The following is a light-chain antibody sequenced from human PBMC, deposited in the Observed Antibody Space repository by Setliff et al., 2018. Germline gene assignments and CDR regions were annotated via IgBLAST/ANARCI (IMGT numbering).Light chain of an antibody. CDR3: QQYGSSPLT. CDR2: EAS. V-gene: IGKV3D-20*01. Sequence: TLSLSPGERATLSCRASQSVSNSYLAWYQQKPGLAPRLLIFEASSRATGIPDRFSGSGSGTDFTLTISRLEPEDFAVYYCQQYGSSPLTFGGGTKVDIK. CDR1: QSVSNSY. J-gene: IGKJ4*01.